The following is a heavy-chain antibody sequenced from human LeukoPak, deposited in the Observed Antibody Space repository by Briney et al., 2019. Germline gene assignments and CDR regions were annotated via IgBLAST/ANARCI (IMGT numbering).Heavy chain of an antibody. V-gene: IGHV1-69*05. CDR1: GGTFSTYT. Sequence: GASVTVSFKASGGTFSTYTITWVRQAPGQGLEWMGGIIPVFGTANYAQKFQGRVTVATDESTSTAYLELSSLRSDDTAIYYCARVDRYYYYLDVWGKGTAVTVSS. CDR2: IIPVFGTA. CDR3: ARVDRYYYYLDV. J-gene: IGHJ6*03.